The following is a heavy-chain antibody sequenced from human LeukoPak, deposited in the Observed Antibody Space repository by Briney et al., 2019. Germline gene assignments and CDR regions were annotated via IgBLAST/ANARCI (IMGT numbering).Heavy chain of an antibody. V-gene: IGHV3-21*01. Sequence: KTGGSVRLSCAASGFTFSNAWMSWVSQAPGKGLEWVSSISGSLRYIYYADSVKGRFTISRDNAKKSLYLQMNSLTAEDTAVYYCAPEATGAIDSWGQGTLVTVSS. CDR1: GFTFSNAW. CDR2: ISGSLRYI. D-gene: IGHD1-26*01. J-gene: IGHJ4*02. CDR3: APEATGAIDS.